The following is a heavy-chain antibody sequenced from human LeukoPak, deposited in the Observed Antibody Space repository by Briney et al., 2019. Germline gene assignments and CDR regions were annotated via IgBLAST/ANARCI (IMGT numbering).Heavy chain of an antibody. D-gene: IGHD5-12*01. CDR3: ARESRSGYDYGHFDY. Sequence: AASVKVSCKASGGTFSSYATSWVRQAPGQGLEWMGRIIPILGIANYAQKFQGRVTITADKSTSTAYMELSSLRSEDTAVYYCARESRSGYDYGHFDYWGQGTLVTVSS. CDR1: GGTFSSYA. V-gene: IGHV1-69*04. J-gene: IGHJ4*02. CDR2: IIPILGIA.